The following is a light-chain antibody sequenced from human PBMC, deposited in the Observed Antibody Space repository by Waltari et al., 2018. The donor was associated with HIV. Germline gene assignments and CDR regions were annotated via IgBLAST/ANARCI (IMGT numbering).Light chain of an antibody. CDR2: GVS. V-gene: IGLV2-11*01. CDR1: SSDVGGYNF. J-gene: IGLJ1*01. CDR3: CSYAGGSRV. Sequence: QSALTQPRSVSGSPGQSVTISYTGTSSDVGGYNFVSWYQQHPGKVPKLLVYGVSKRPSGVPDRFSGSKSGNTASLTISGLQVEDEGDYYCCSYAGGSRVFGTGTKVTVL.